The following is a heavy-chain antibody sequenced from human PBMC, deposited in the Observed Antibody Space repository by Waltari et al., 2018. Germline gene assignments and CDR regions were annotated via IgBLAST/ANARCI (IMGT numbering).Heavy chain of an antibody. D-gene: IGHD2-2*02. J-gene: IGHJ3*02. CDR2: ISYDGSNK. V-gene: IGHV3-30-3*01. Sequence: QVQLVASGGGVVQPGRSLRLSCAASGFTFSSSAMHWVRPAPGKGLEWVAVISYDGSNKYYADSVKGRFTISRDNSKNTLYLQMNSLRAEDTAVYYCARGPPRSLYDAFDIWGQGTMVTVSS. CDR3: ARGPPRSLYDAFDI. CDR1: GFTFSSSA.